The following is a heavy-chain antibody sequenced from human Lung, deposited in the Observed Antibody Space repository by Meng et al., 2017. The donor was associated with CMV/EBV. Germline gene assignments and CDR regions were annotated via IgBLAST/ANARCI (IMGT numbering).Heavy chain of an antibody. CDR3: ARTTTPHYYYYGMDV. V-gene: IGHV5-51*01. CDR2: IYLCDSDT. J-gene: IGHJ6*02. Sequence: SXKGSGYSFTSYWIGWVRQMPGKGLEWMGIIYLCDSDTRYSPSFQGQVIISADKSISTAYLQWSSLKASDTAMYYCARTTTPHYYYYGMDVWGQGPTVTVSS. D-gene: IGHD4-17*01. CDR1: GYSFTSYW.